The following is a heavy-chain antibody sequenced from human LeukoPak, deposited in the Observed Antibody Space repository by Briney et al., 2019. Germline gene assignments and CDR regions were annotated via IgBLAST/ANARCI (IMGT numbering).Heavy chain of an antibody. CDR2: LYYSGST. V-gene: IGHV4-39*01. J-gene: IGHJ5*02. D-gene: IGHD6-19*01. CDR1: GGSISSSSYY. CDR3: ARRGSSGWYSKWFDP. Sequence: SETLSLTCTVSGGSISSSSYYWGWIRQPPGKGLEWIGNLYYSGSTYYNPSLKSRVTISVDTSKNQFSLKLSSVTAADTAVYYCARRGSSGWYSKWFDPWGQGTLVTVSS.